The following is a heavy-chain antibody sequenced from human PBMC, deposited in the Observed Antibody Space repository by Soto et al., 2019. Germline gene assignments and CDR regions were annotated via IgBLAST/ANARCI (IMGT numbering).Heavy chain of an antibody. CDR1: GFRFSDSA. CDR3: ARGGGMGVNDF. J-gene: IGHJ4*02. Sequence: LRRACAASGFRFSDSAMHWVRQAPGKGLEWIARIRSGANNYLTAYPASVTGRFTISRDDSKNTTYLQMDGLTSYDTAMYFCARGGGMGVNDFWGQGSMVTVSS. CDR2: IRSGANNYLT. V-gene: IGHV3-73*01. D-gene: IGHD3-16*01.